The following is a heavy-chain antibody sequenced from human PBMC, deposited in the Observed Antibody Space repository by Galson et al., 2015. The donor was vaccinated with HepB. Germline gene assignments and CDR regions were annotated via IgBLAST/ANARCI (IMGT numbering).Heavy chain of an antibody. CDR2: IYPDDSDT. Sequence: QSGAEVKKPGDSLKISCKGSGYSFTGYWIAWVRQMPGKGLEWMGIIYPDDSDTRYSPSFQGQVTISADKSISTAYLQWSSLKASDTAMYYCARRSSSAAGGRGLDVWGQGTTVTASS. CDR3: ARRSSSAAGGRGLDV. J-gene: IGHJ6*02. D-gene: IGHD6-6*01. CDR1: GYSFTGYW. V-gene: IGHV5-51*01.